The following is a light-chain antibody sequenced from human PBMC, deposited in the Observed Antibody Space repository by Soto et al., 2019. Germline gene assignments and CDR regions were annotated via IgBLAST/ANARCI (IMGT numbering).Light chain of an antibody. CDR3: QHRSSWPLT. CDR1: QSVVSY. CDR2: DAS. J-gene: IGKJ4*01. V-gene: IGKV3-11*01. Sequence: ETVLTQSPATLSLSPGQRATLSCRASQSVVSYLAWYQQKPGQAPRLLIYDASNRATGVPARFSGSGSGTDFTLTIDSLEPEEFAVYYCQHRSSWPLTLGGGTKVDIK.